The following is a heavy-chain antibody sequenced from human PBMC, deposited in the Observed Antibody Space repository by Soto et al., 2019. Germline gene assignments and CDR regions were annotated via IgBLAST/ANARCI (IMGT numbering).Heavy chain of an antibody. D-gene: IGHD2-15*01. CDR1: GFSFSYYG. Sequence: GGSLRLSCAASGFSFSYYGLHWVRLAPGKGLEWLAFISSDATNKYYPYSLEDRLTVSRDNSKNTLYLQMNSLRPEDTAVYFCARSGPGQDCRGGGCHRTFAFWGQGTLVTVSS. J-gene: IGHJ4*02. CDR2: ISSDATNK. V-gene: IGHV3-30*03. CDR3: ARSGPGQDCRGGGCHRTFAF.